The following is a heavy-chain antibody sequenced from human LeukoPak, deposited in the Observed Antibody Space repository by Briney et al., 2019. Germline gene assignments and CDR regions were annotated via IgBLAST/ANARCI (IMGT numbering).Heavy chain of an antibody. D-gene: IGHD2-2*02. CDR3: AKDLQLPTAIRSPVGY. CDR2: IRYDKSNE. V-gene: IGHV3-30*02. J-gene: IGHJ4*02. CDR1: GFTFSSYG. Sequence: GGSLRLSCAASGFTFSSYGMHWVRQAPGKGLEWVAFIRYDKSNEYYADSVKGRFTISRDNSKNTLYLQMNSLRAEDTAVYYCAKDLQLPTAIRSPVGYWGQGTLVTASS.